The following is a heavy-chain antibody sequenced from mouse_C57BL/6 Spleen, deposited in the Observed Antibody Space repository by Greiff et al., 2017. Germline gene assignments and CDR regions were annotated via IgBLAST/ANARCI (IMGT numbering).Heavy chain of an antibody. CDR3: ARGPYYYGSIDY. D-gene: IGHD1-1*01. V-gene: IGHV1-52*01. CDR2: IDPSDSET. Sequence: QVQLQQPGAELVRPGSSVKLSCKASGYTFTSYWMHWVKQRPIQGLEWIGNIDPSDSETHYNQKFKDKATLTVDKSYSTAYMQLSSLASEDSAVYYCARGPYYYGSIDYWGQGTTLTVSS. J-gene: IGHJ2*01. CDR1: GYTFTSYW.